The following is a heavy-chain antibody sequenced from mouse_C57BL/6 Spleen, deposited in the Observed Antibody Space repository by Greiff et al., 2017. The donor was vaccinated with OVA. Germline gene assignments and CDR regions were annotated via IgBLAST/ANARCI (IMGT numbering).Heavy chain of an antibody. CDR2: ISSGSSTI. CDR1: GFTFSDYG. V-gene: IGHV5-17*01. CDR3: ARGGGTSWFAY. D-gene: IGHD4-1*01. Sequence: VQLKESGGGLVKPGGSLKLSCAASGFTFSDYGMHWVRQAPEKGLEWVAYISSGSSTIYYADTVKGRFTISRDNAKNTLFLQMTSLRSEDTALYYCARGGGTSWFAYWGQGTLVTVSA. J-gene: IGHJ3*01.